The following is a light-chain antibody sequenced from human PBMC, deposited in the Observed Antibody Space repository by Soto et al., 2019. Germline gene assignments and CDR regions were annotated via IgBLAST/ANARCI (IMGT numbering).Light chain of an antibody. V-gene: IGKV3-20*01. CDR2: GAS. Sequence: EIVLTQSPGTLSLSPGATVTLSCRASQSVSRNYLAWFQQKPGQAPRLLIHGASSRAAGTPDRFSGSGSGTDFTLTISRLEPEDFAVYYCHHYGDSPIYTFGPGTKVDFK. J-gene: IGKJ3*01. CDR3: HHYGDSPIYT. CDR1: QSVSRNY.